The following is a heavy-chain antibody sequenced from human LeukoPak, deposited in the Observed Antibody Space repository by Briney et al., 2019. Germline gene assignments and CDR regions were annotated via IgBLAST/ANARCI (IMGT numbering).Heavy chain of an antibody. D-gene: IGHD6-13*01. Sequence: GGSLRLSCAASGFTFSSYSMNWVRQAPGKGLEWVSYISSSSSTIYYADSVKGRFTISRDNSKNTLYLQMNSLRAEDTALYYCAKTGGIAAAHWGQGTLVTVSS. J-gene: IGHJ4*02. CDR3: AKTGGIAAAH. CDR2: ISSSSSTI. V-gene: IGHV3-48*01. CDR1: GFTFSSYS.